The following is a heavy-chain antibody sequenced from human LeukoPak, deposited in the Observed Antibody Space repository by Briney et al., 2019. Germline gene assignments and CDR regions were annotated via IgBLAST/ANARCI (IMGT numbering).Heavy chain of an antibody. J-gene: IGHJ4*02. CDR1: GFTFSSYE. V-gene: IGHV3-48*03. CDR2: ISSSGSTI. CDR3: AKDYGPLSSY. D-gene: IGHD4-17*01. Sequence: GGSLRLSCAASGFTFSSYEMNWVRQAPGKGREWVSYISSSGSTIYYADSVKGRFTISRDNSKNTLCLQMNSLRAEDTALYYCAKDYGPLSSYWGQGTLVTVSS.